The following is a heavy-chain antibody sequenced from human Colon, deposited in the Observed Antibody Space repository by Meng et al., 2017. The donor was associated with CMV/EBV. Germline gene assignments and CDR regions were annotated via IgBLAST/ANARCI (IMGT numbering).Heavy chain of an antibody. CDR3: VRGCSSTSCQPFDS. Sequence: GESLKISCAASGFTFSDYWMHWVRQVPGKGLVWFARINSDGSSTNYVDSVKGRFTVSRDNARDRVYLQMNSLRGEDTAVYYCVRGCSSTSCQPFDSWGQGT. CDR2: INSDGSST. CDR1: GFTFSDYW. J-gene: IGHJ4*02. D-gene: IGHD2-2*01. V-gene: IGHV3-74*01.